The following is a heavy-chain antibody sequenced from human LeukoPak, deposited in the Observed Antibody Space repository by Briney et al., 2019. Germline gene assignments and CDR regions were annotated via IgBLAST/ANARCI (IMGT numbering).Heavy chain of an antibody. V-gene: IGHV3-66*01. Sequence: GGSLRLSCAVSGFTVSSKYMGWVRQAPGKGLEWVSVIYSSGSTYYTDSVKGRFTISRDNSKNTVCLQMNSLRAEDTAMYYCARERYLEIAVAGTIFDYWGQGTLVTVSS. J-gene: IGHJ4*02. CDR3: ARERYLEIAVAGTIFDY. CDR1: GFTVSSKY. CDR2: IYSSGST. D-gene: IGHD6-19*01.